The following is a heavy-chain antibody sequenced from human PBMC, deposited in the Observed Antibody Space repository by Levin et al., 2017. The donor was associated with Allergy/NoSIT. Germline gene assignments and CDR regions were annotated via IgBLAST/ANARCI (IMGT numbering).Heavy chain of an antibody. Sequence: SGPTLVKPTQTLTLTCTFSGFSLSTTGMCVSWIRQPPGKALEWLARIDWDDDKYYSTSLKTRLTISKDTSKNQVVLTMTNMDPVDTDTYYCARIPHIGYNYGYYDGMDVWGQGTTVTVSS. D-gene: IGHD5-18*01. CDR3: ARIPHIGYNYGYYDGMDV. CDR1: GFSLSTTGMC. J-gene: IGHJ6*02. V-gene: IGHV2-70*11. CDR2: IDWDDDK.